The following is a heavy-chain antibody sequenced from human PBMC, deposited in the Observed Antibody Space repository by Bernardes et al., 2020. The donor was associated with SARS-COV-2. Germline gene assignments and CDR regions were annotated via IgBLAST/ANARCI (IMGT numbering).Heavy chain of an antibody. J-gene: IGHJ4*02. D-gene: IGHD6-19*01. V-gene: IGHV3-33*01. Sequence: GGSLRLSCTTSGFTFSNFGMHWVRQAPGQGLEWVTIIWSDGSEKYYGDSVKGRFTISRDDSRSTLYLQMNSLRAEDTGIYYCATSFSSGWSRGYFDYWGQGTLVTVSS. CDR1: GFTFSNFG. CDR2: IWSDGSEK. CDR3: ATSFSSGWSRGYFDY.